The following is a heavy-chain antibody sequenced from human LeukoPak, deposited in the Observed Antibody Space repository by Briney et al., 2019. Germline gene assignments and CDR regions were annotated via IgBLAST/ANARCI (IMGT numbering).Heavy chain of an antibody. CDR3: ARDLVTVTKGFDI. D-gene: IGHD4-17*01. Sequence: PSETLSLTCAVSDDSFSSHYWTWIRQPPGKGLEWIGSISYIGSTNYNPSLKSRVTISIDTSRNQFSLRLSSVTAADTAVYYCARDLVTVTKGFDIWGQGTMVSVSS. V-gene: IGHV4-59*11. J-gene: IGHJ3*02. CDR2: ISYIGST. CDR1: DDSFSSHY.